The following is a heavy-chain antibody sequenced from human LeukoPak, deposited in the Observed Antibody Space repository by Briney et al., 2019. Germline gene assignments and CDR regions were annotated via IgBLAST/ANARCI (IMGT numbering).Heavy chain of an antibody. CDR3: VRVGPPGNDAFDI. D-gene: IGHD3-10*01. CDR1: GFIFSDHY. Sequence: SGGSLRLSCAASGFIFSDHYMDWVRQAPGKGLEWVGRSRKKSQNYKTEYASSVKGRFTISRDDSKTSLFLQMKSLQTEDTAMYYFVRVGPPGNDAFDIWGPGTLVTVSS. J-gene: IGHJ3*02. CDR2: SRKKSQNYKT. V-gene: IGHV3-72*01.